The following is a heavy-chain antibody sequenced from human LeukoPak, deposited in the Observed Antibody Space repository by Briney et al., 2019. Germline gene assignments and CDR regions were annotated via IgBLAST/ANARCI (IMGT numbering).Heavy chain of an antibody. J-gene: IGHJ4*02. V-gene: IGHV3-9*01. D-gene: IGHD2-15*01. CDR2: ISWNSGST. CDR1: GFTFDDYA. CDR3: AKQGEDIVVVVAATQGYVDY. Sequence: TGGSLRLSCAASGFTFDDYAMHWVRQAPGKGLEWVSGISWNSGSTGYADSVKGRFTISRDNAENSLYLQMNSLRAEDTAVYYCAKQGEDIVVVVAATQGYVDYWGQGTLVTVSS.